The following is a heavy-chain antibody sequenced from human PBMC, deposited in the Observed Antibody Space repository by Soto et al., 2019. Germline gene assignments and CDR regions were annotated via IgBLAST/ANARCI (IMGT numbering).Heavy chain of an antibody. V-gene: IGHV4-31*03. CDR2: IYYSRST. CDR3: AGGSGSYYSWFDH. Sequence: QVQLQESGPGLVKPSQTLSLTCTVSGGSISSGGYYWSWIRQHPGKGLEWIGYIYYSRSTYYNPALKGRVTISVDTSKNHFSLKLSSVTAADTAVYFCAGGSGSYYSWFDHWGQGTLVTVSS. CDR1: GGSISSGGYY. J-gene: IGHJ5*02. D-gene: IGHD3-10*01.